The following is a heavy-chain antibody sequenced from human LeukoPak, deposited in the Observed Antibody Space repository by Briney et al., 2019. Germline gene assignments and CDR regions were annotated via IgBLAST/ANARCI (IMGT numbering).Heavy chain of an antibody. J-gene: IGHJ6*02. CDR3: ARAENYYYYYGMDV. Sequence: PGGSLRLSCAASGFTFSSYSMNWVRQAPGKGLEWVSYISSNSSTIYCADSVKGRFTISRDNAKNSLYLQMNSLRAEDTAVYYCARAENYYYYYGMDVWGQGTTVTVSS. CDR1: GFTFSSYS. CDR2: ISSNSSTI. V-gene: IGHV3-48*01.